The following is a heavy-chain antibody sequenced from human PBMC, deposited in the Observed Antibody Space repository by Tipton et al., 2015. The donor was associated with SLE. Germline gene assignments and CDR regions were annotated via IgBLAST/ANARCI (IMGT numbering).Heavy chain of an antibody. V-gene: IGHV4-59*13. CDR1: DDSITTDY. CDR2: VSYSGVT. J-gene: IGHJ4*02. Sequence: TLSLTCTVSDDSITTDYWTWIRQPPGKGLEYIGYVSYSGVTNSNPSLQSRVTMSIDASKKQVSLRLSSVTAADTAVYYCASSPGVTLFRVVTYFDLWGQRILVSVSS. CDR3: ASSPGVTLFRVVTYFDL. D-gene: IGHD3-3*01.